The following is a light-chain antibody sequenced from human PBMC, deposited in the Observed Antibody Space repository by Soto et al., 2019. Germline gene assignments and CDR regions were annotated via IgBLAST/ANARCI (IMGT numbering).Light chain of an antibody. J-gene: IGKJ4*02. Sequence: EIVLTQSPGTLSLSPGDRATLSCRASQSASFSYLAWYQQKAGQAPRLLIYGATSRASGIPDRLSGSESGTDFALTISRREPEGFAVYYCQQYGSSPLTLGGGTKVEIK. CDR2: GAT. CDR3: QQYGSSPLT. V-gene: IGKV3-20*01. CDR1: QSASFSY.